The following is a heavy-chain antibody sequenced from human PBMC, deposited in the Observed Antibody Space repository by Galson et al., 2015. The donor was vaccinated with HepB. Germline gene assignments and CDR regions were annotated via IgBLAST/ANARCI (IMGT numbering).Heavy chain of an antibody. CDR3: AREGYYYGSGSKYYFDY. CDR1: YA. J-gene: IGHJ4*02. D-gene: IGHD3-10*01. CDR2: ISYDGSNK. V-gene: IGHV3-30*04. Sequence: YAMHWVRQAPGKGLEWVAVISYDGSNKYYADSVEGRFTISRDNSKNTLYLQMNSLRAEDTAVYYCAREGYYYGSGSKYYFDYWGQGTLVTVSS.